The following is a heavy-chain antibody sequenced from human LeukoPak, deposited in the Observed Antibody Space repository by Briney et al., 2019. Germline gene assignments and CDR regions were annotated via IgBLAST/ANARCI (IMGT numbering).Heavy chain of an antibody. J-gene: IGHJ4*02. CDR2: IKTKGEGGTV. CDR1: GFTFSNAW. V-gene: IGHV3-15*01. Sequence: GGSLRLSCATSGFTFSNAWMTWVRQAQGKGLEWVGRIKTKGEGGTVDYAAPVKGRFTVSRDDSKNTLYLQMNSLKTEDTAIYYCMSDLDNWGQGTLVTVSS. CDR3: MSDLDN.